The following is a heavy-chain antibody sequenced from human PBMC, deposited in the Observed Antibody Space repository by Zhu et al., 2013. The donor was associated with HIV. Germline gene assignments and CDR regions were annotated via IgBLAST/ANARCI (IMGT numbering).Heavy chain of an antibody. Sequence: QVQLVQSGAEVKKPGSSVKVSCKTSGGTFSNYAISWVRQAPGEGLEWMGWIIPIFGTANYAQKFQGRVAITADESTSTAYMELSSLRSKDTAVYYCARDGARAATLYVFEEWGQGTLVTVSS. J-gene: IGHJ4*02. CDR3: ARDGARAATLYVFEE. V-gene: IGHV1-69*12. CDR2: IIPIFGTA. D-gene: IGHD2-8*01. CDR1: GGTFSNYA.